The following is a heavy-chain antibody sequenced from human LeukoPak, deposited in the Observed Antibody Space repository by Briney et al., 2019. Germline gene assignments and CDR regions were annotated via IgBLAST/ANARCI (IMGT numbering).Heavy chain of an antibody. D-gene: IGHD3-9*01. CDR2: FDPEHGEM. CDR3: ATGGPWDLLKY. J-gene: IGHJ4*02. V-gene: IGHV1-24*01. CDR1: GDTLTELS. Sequence: VASVKVSCKVSGDTLTELSTHWVRQAPGKGLEWMGGFDPEHGEMIYAQKLQGRVTMTEDRSTDTAYMGLSSLRSEDTAVYYCATGGPWDLLKYWGQGTLVTVSS.